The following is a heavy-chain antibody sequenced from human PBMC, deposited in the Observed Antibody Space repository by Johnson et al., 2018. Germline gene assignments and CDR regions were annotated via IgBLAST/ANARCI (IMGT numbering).Heavy chain of an antibody. V-gene: IGHV4-59*01. CDR1: GGSISSYY. Sequence: QVQLQESGPGLVKPSETLSLTCTVSGGSISSYYWSWIRQPPGKGLEWIGYIYYSGSTNYNPSLKSRVTISVDTSKNQFSLKLSSVTAADTAVYYCAREQRLYWGGDCYSANWFDPWGQGTLVTVSS. CDR3: AREQRLYWGGDCYSANWFDP. CDR2: IYYSGST. D-gene: IGHD2-21*02. J-gene: IGHJ5*02.